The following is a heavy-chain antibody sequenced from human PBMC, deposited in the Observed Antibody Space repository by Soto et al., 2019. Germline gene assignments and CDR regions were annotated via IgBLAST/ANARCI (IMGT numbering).Heavy chain of an antibody. CDR1: GDSFNYYY. V-gene: IGHV4-34*01. D-gene: IGHD6-19*01. CDR2: IDHSGST. Sequence: SETLSLTCAVYGDSFNYYYWTWIRQAPGKGLEWIGEIDHSGSTNYNPSVKSRITISVDTSKDQFSLKLSSVTAADTAVYYCARTGAGRYSSGLLPHNWGQGTLVTVSS. CDR3: ARTGAGRYSSGLLPHN. J-gene: IGHJ4*02.